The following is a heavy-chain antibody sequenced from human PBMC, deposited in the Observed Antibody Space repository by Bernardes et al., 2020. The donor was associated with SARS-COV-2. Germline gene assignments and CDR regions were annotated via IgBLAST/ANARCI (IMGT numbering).Heavy chain of an antibody. CDR2: IKSKANSHAT. V-gene: IGHV3-73*01. J-gene: IGHJ4*02. CDR3: TIRLVPVGTFDY. D-gene: IGHD6-13*01. CDR1: GFVFSDSA. Sequence: GRTLRLSCEASGFVFSDSAIHWVRQASGKGVEGVGRIKSKANSHATTSAASVQGRFTISRDDSKNTAYLQINSLKTEDTAVYYCTIRLVPVGTFDYWGQGTLVTVSS.